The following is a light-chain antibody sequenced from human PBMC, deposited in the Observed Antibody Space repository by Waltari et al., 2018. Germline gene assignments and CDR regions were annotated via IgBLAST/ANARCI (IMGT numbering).Light chain of an antibody. Sequence: DIQMTQSPSTLSASVGDRVTITCRASQSISSWLAWYQQKPEKAPKLLIYKASSLESGVPSMFSGSGSGTEFTLTISSLQPDDFATYYCQQYNSYSPWTFGQGTKVEIK. CDR1: QSISSW. CDR3: QQYNSYSPWT. CDR2: KAS. J-gene: IGKJ1*01. V-gene: IGKV1-5*03.